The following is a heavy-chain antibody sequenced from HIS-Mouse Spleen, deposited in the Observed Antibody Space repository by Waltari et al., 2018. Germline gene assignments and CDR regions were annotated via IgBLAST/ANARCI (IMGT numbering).Heavy chain of an antibody. CDR2: ISNDGSTK. Sequence: QVQLVESGGGVVQPGRCLRLSCAASGFTFSSYGMHWVRQAPGKGMEWVEVISNDGSTKVYAGPVKGRFTISRDNSKNTLYLQMNSLRAEDTAVYYCAKDKHHAFDYWGQGTLVTVSS. CDR3: AKDKHHAFDY. CDR1: GFTFSSYG. J-gene: IGHJ4*02. V-gene: IGHV3-30*18.